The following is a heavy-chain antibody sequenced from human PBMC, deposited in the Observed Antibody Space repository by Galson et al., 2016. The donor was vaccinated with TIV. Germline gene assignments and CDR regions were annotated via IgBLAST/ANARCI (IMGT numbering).Heavy chain of an antibody. J-gene: IGHJ4*02. CDR1: GYTFTRHY. CDR2: IDPEADTT. Sequence: SVKVSCKASGYTFTRHYMHWVRQAPGQGLEWMGVIDPEADTTTYAQKFQGRVTMTRDTSTSTVYMGLSSLRSDDTSVYYCATFGGASGTFDYWGQGALVTVSS. V-gene: IGHV1-46*01. CDR3: ATFGGASGTFDY. D-gene: IGHD2-15*01.